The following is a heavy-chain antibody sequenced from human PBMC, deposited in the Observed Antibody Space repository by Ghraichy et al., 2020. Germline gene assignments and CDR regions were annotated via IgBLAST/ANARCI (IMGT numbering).Heavy chain of an antibody. CDR2: IIPILGIA. CDR1: GGTFSSYT. CDR3: ARDEYSSSSGANWFDP. V-gene: IGHV1-69*04. D-gene: IGHD6-6*01. J-gene: IGHJ5*02. Sequence: SVKVSCKASGGTFSSYTISWVRQAPGQGLEWMGRIIPILGIANYAQKFQGRVTITAGKSTSTAYMELSSLRSEDTAVYYCARDEYSSSSGANWFDPWGQGTLVTVSS.